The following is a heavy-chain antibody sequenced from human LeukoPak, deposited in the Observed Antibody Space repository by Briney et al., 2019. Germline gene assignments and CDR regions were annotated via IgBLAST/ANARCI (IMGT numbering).Heavy chain of an antibody. CDR3: AKVVGSWFGELGRDYFDY. J-gene: IGHJ4*02. CDR1: GFTFSSYA. CDR2: ISGSGGST. Sequence: GGSLRLSCAASGFTFSSYAMSWVRQAPGKGLEWVSAISGSGGSTYYADSVKGRFTISRDNSKNTLYLQMNSLRAEDTAVYYCAKVVGSWFGELGRDYFDYWGQGTLVTVSS. V-gene: IGHV3-23*01. D-gene: IGHD3-10*01.